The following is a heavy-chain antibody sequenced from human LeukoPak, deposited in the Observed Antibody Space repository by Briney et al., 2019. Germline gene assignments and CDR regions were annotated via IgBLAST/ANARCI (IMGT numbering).Heavy chain of an antibody. CDR2: IYSSGST. D-gene: IGHD2-15*01. CDR3: ARWGGRYFDY. Sequence: PSETLSLTCTVSGGSVSSNYWSWFRQPAGKGLEWIGRIYSSGSTNYNSSLKSRVTMSVDTSKNQFSLKLSSVTAADTAVYYCARWGGRYFDYWGQGTLVTVSA. J-gene: IGHJ4*02. CDR1: GGSVSSNY. V-gene: IGHV4-4*07.